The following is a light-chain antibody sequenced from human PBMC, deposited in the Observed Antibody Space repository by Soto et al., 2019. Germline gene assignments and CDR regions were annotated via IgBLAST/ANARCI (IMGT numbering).Light chain of an antibody. J-gene: IGLJ3*02. V-gene: IGLV2-14*03. CDR1: SSDIGSYNY. Sequence: QSALTQPASLSGSPGQSITISCTGTSSDIGSYNYVSWYQQHPGKAPKLMIFDVSYRPSGISDRFSGSKSVNTASLTISGLQPEDEADYYCSSYGGSSTLFGGGTKLTVL. CDR2: DVS. CDR3: SSYGGSSTL.